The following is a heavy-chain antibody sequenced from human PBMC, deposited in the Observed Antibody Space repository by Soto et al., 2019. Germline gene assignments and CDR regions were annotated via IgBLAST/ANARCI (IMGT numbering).Heavy chain of an antibody. D-gene: IGHD2-2*01. CDR2: IIPILGIA. V-gene: IGHV1-69*02. CDR1: GGTFSSYT. Sequence: QVQLVQSGAEVKKPGSSVKVSCKASGGTFSSYTISWVRQAPGQGLEWMGRIIPILGIANYAQKFQGRVTITADKXAXXAYMELSSLRSEDTAVYYCARVGHCSSTSCSPFDYWGQGTLVTVSS. CDR3: ARVGHCSSTSCSPFDY. J-gene: IGHJ4*02.